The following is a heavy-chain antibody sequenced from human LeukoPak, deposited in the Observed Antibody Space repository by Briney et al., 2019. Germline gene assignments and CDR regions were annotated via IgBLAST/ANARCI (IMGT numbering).Heavy chain of an antibody. Sequence: ASVTVSCKASGGTFSSYAISWVRQAPGQGLEWMGWISGYNGNTNYAQKLQGRVSMTTDTSTTTAYMELRSLTSDDTALYYCARSSLGTITAGPFDYWGQGTLVTVSS. CDR1: GGTFSSYA. CDR2: ISGYNGNT. J-gene: IGHJ4*02. V-gene: IGHV1-18*01. D-gene: IGHD5-12*01. CDR3: ARSSLGTITAGPFDY.